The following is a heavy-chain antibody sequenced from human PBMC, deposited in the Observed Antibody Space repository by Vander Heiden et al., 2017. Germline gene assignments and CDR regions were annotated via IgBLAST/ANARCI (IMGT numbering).Heavy chain of an antibody. CDR1: EFTFNNAW. J-gene: IGHJ4*02. CDR3: TSEWLHTDSGNWVRSDF. CDR2: IKTKSEGGAV. D-gene: IGHD6-13*01. V-gene: IGHV3-15*01. Sequence: VQLVESGGCLVKPGGSLRRSCAASEFTFNNAWMSWVRQTPGKWLEWVGRIKTKSEGGAVDYSAPVRGRFTISRDDSEKTLFLQMNSLKTEDTAVYYCTSEWLHTDSGNWVRSDFWGQGTLVTVSS.